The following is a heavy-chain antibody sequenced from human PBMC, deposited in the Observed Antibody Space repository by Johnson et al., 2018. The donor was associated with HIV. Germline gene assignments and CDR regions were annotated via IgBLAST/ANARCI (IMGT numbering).Heavy chain of an antibody. CDR1: GFTFNTYW. CDR3: ARDQPPGYCSGGSCYSGAFDI. J-gene: IGHJ3*02. D-gene: IGHD2-15*01. CDR2: INTAGGTT. V-gene: IGHV3-74*01. Sequence: VQLVESGGGLVKPGGSLRLSCAASGFTFNTYWMHWVRPAPGKGLVGVARINTAGGTTSYVDSVKGRLTHSRAPAKNTLYLQMNSLRAEDTAVYYCARDQPPGYCSGGSCYSGAFDIWGRGTMVTVSS.